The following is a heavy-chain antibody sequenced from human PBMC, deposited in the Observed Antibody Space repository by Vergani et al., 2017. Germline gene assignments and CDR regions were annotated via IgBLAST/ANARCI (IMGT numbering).Heavy chain of an antibody. CDR1: GGSISSYY. J-gene: IGHJ5*02. CDR2: IYTSGST. Sequence: QVQLQESGPGLVKPSETLSLTCTVSGGSISSYYWSRIRQPAGKGLEWIGRIYTSGSTNYNPSLKSRVTMSVDTSKNQFSLKLSSVTAADTAVYYCARDRNIVVLPAAIQRGWFDPWGQGTLVTVSS. CDR3: ARDRNIVVLPAAIQRGWFDP. V-gene: IGHV4-4*07. D-gene: IGHD2-2*01.